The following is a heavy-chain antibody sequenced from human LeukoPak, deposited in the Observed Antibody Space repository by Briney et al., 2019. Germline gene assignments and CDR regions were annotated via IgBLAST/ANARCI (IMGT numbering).Heavy chain of an antibody. CDR1: GFTFDDYG. CDR2: INWNGGST. Sequence: RSGGSLRLXCAASGFTFDDYGMSWVRQAPGKGLEWVSGINWNGGSTGYADSVKGRFTISRDNAKNSLYLQMNSLRAEDTALYYCARDLYYYDSSGYSAWGQGTLVTVSS. CDR3: ARDLYYYDSSGYSA. J-gene: IGHJ5*02. D-gene: IGHD3-22*01. V-gene: IGHV3-20*04.